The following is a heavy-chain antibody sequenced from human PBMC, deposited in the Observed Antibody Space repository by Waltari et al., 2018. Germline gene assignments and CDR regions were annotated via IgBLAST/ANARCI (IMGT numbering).Heavy chain of an antibody. J-gene: IGHJ3*02. Sequence: QVQLQQWGAGLLKPSETLSLTCAVYGGSFSGYYWSWIRQPPGKGLEWIGEINHSGRTNYNPSLKSRVTISVDTSKNQFSLKLSSVTAADTAVYYCASRRRLRFLEWTKGAFDIWGQGTMVTVSS. CDR2: INHSGRT. CDR1: GGSFSGYY. CDR3: ASRRRLRFLEWTKGAFDI. D-gene: IGHD3-3*01. V-gene: IGHV4-34*01.